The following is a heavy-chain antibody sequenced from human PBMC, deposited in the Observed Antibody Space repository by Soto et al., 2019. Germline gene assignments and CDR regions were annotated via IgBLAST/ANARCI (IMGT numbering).Heavy chain of an antibody. CDR2: MNPNSGNT. CDR1: GYTFTSSD. CDR3: ARGNYLYY. J-gene: IGHJ4*02. Sequence: QVHLVQSGSEVKKPGASVKVSCKASGYTFTSSDINWVRQATGQGLEWMGWMNPNSGNTGYAQKSQGRVTVTRNTAISTASMEPSSLRSEDTAVEYWARGNYLYYWGQGTLVTFSS. V-gene: IGHV1-8*01.